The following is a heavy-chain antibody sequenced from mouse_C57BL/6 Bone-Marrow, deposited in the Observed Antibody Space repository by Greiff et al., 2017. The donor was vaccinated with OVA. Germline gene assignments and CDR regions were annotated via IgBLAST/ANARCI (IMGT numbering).Heavy chain of an antibody. CDR1: GYTFTSYW. D-gene: IGHD2-2*01. V-gene: IGHV1-69*01. Sequence: QVQLQQPGAELVMPGASVKLSCKASGYTFTSYWMHWVKQRPGQGLEWIGEIDPSDSYTNYNQKFKGKSTLTVDKSSSTAYMQLSSLTSVDSAVYYCARYDSDAGNDVGYWGQGTTLTVSS. J-gene: IGHJ2*01. CDR2: IDPSDSYT. CDR3: ARYDSDAGNDVGY.